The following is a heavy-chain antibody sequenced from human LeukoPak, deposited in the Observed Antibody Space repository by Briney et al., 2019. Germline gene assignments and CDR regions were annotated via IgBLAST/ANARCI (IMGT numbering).Heavy chain of an antibody. D-gene: IGHD2-2*01. CDR3: AREDIVVVPAAPDY. V-gene: IGHV3-21*01. J-gene: IGHJ4*02. CDR1: GFTFSSSW. Sequence: GGSLRLSCAASGFTFSSSWMSWVRQAPGKGLEWVSSISSSSSYIYYADSVKGRFTISRDNAKNSLYPQMNSLRAEDTAVYYCAREDIVVVPAAPDYWGQGTLVTVSS. CDR2: ISSSSSYI.